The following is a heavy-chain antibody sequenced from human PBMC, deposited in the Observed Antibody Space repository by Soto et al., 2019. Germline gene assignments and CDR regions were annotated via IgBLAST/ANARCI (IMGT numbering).Heavy chain of an antibody. D-gene: IGHD3-10*01. CDR1: GLTFSGHT. J-gene: IGHJ4*02. CDR2: VSSSSSYI. V-gene: IGHV3-21*01. CDR3: ARCMGFDGSGYAFFDS. Sequence: EVQLVESGGGLVKPGRSLRLSCAASGLTFSGHTINWVRQAPGKGLEWVSSVSSSSSYIYYADSVKGRFTVSRDNAEKSLYLQMNSLRAEDTAMYYCARCMGFDGSGYAFFDSWGQGTLVTVSS.